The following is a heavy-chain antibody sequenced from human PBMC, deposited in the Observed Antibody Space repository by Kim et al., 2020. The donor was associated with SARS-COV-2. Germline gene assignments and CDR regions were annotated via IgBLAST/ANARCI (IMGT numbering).Heavy chain of an antibody. CDR2: ITIDGGNT. Sequence: GGSLRLSCVGSGFTFSSCAMNWVRQAPGKGLEWVSSITIDGGNTYYGDSVKGRFTISRDNSKNTLYLQMNSLRAEDTAVYYCATDFPGLVWFGDWGQGALVTVSS. J-gene: IGHJ4*02. D-gene: IGHD3-16*01. CDR1: GFTFSSCA. CDR3: ATDFPGLVWFGD. V-gene: IGHV3-23*01.